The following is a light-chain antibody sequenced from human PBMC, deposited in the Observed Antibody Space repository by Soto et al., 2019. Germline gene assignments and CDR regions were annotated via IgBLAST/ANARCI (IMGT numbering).Light chain of an antibody. CDR2: GAS. J-gene: IGKJ1*01. Sequence: VMTQSPATLSVSPGERATLSCWASETVATNLAWYQQKHGQAPRLLISGASTRAAGISDRFRGSGSGTEFTLTISSLRSEDSAIYYCQQYFEWPPMTFGQGNKVQI. CDR3: QQYFEWPPMT. CDR1: ETVATN. V-gene: IGKV3-15*01.